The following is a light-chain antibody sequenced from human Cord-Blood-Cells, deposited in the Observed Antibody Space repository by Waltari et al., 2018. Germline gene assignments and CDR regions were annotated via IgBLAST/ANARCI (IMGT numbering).Light chain of an antibody. V-gene: IGKV2-28*01. CDR1: QSLLHSNGYSY. Sequence: IVMTQCLLSLPATPGEPASISCRSSQSLLHSNGYSYLEWYLQKPGHSPQLLIYFGSKRAGGVPDRFSGSGSGTDFTLKISRVEAEDVGVYYCMQALHTPYTFGQGTKLEIK. CDR2: FGS. J-gene: IGKJ2*01. CDR3: MQALHTPYT.